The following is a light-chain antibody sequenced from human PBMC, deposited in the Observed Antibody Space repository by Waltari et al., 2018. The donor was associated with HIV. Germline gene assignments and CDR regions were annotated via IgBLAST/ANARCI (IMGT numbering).Light chain of an antibody. CDR1: SSDVGGYDS. J-gene: IGLJ3*02. Sequence: QSALTQPRSVSGSPGQSVTISCTGTSSDVGGYDSVPWYLQHPGKVPKLIIYEVIKWPSGVPDRFSGSKSGNTASLTISGLQTEDEADYFCCSYAGTYTYVLFGGGTKLTVL. CDR2: EVI. V-gene: IGLV2-11*01. CDR3: CSYAGTYTYVL.